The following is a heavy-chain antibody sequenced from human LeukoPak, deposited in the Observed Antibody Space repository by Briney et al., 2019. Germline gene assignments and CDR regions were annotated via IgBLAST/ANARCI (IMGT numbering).Heavy chain of an antibody. CDR2: INHSGGT. D-gene: IGHD5-18*01. CDR3: ARVRYSFSINDWSRTGLGANPTKYYYYMDA. J-gene: IGHJ6*03. V-gene: IGHV4-34*01. Sequence: PSETLSLTCAVYGGSFNDYSWTWIRQPPGKGQEWIGEINHSGGTNHNPSLMSRVIMSVETSKNQFSLKVSSVTAADTAVYYCARVRYSFSINDWSRTGLGANPTKYYYYMDAWGKGTTVTVSS. CDR1: GGSFNDYS.